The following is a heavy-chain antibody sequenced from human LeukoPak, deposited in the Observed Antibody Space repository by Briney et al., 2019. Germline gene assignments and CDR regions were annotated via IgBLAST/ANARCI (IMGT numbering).Heavy chain of an antibody. CDR3: ERGEATTYYFDY. V-gene: IGHV4-34*01. J-gene: IGHJ4*02. CDR2: INHSGST. CDR1: GGSFSGYY. D-gene: IGHD1-26*01. Sequence: SETLSLTCAVYGGSFSGYYWSWIRQPPGKGLEWIGEINHSGSTNYNPSLKSRVTISVDTSKNQFSLKLSSVTAADTAVYYCERGEATTYYFDYWGQGTLVTVSS.